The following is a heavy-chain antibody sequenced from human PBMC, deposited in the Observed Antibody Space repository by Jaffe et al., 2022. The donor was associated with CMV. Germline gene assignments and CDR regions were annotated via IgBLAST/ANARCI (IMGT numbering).Heavy chain of an antibody. CDR2: IYNRGIT. D-gene: IGHD5-12*01. CDR3: ARHEGTRGYSGYDPLDY. J-gene: IGHJ4*02. V-gene: IGHV4-39*01. Sequence: QLQLQESGPGLVKPSETLSLTCTVSGGSITSTSHYWGWIRQPPGKGLEWIGTIYNRGITYYNPSLKSRVTISVDTSKNQFSLKVRFVTAADTAVYYCARHEGTRGYSGYDPLDYWGQGSLVTVSS. CDR1: GGSITSTSHY.